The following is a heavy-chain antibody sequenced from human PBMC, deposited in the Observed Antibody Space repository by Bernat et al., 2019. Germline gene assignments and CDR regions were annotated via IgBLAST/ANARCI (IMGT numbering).Heavy chain of an antibody. CDR1: GFIFKNYW. V-gene: IGHV3-74*01. CDR3: TRKWDYAAFDF. J-gene: IGHJ4*02. D-gene: IGHD4-17*01. Sequence: EVQLVESGGGLVQPGGSLRLSCAASGFIFKNYWMHWVRRAPEKGLVWVSRIDSDGSDTNYADSVKDRYTVSRDNAKNMLYLQVNRLRAEDTAVYYCTRKWDYAAFDFWGQGTLVTVSS. CDR2: IDSDGSDT.